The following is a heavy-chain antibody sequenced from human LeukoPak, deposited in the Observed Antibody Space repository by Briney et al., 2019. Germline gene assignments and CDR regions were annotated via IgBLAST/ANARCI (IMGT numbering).Heavy chain of an antibody. V-gene: IGHV3-48*03. CDR1: GLTFSSYE. CDR2: ISTSGSTI. J-gene: IGHJ4*02. Sequence: GGSLRLSCAASGLTFSSYEMNWVRQAPGKGLEWVSYISTSGSTIYYADSVRGRFTISRDNAKNSLYLQMNSLRAEDMAVYYCARESPDYVWGSSDFDSWGQGTLVTVSS. D-gene: IGHD3-16*01. CDR3: ARESPDYVWGSSDFDS.